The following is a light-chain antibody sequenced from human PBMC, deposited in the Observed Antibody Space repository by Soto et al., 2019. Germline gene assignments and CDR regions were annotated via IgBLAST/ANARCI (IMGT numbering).Light chain of an antibody. Sequence: SYELTQPPSVSVAPGKTARITCGGNNIGSKSVYWYQQKPGQAPVLVIYYDSDRPSGIPERFSGSNSGNTATLTISRVEAGDEADYYCQVWDSSSDSGVFGGGTKLTVL. V-gene: IGLV3-21*04. CDR3: QVWDSSSDSGV. CDR2: YDS. CDR1: NIGSKS. J-gene: IGLJ2*01.